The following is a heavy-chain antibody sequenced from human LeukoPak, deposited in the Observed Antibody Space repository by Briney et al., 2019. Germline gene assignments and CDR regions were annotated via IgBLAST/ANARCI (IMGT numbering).Heavy chain of an antibody. J-gene: IGHJ2*01. CDR3: ARVGRYGSGSYAPYWYSDL. CDR1: GFTFSSYA. V-gene: IGHV3-23*01. D-gene: IGHD3-10*01. CDR2: ISGSGGST. Sequence: VQPGGSLRLSCAASGFTFSSYAMSWVRQAPGKGLEWVSAISGSGGSTYYADSVKGRFTISRDNSKGTLYLQMNSLRAEDTAVYYCARVGRYGSGSYAPYWYSDLWGRGTLVTVSS.